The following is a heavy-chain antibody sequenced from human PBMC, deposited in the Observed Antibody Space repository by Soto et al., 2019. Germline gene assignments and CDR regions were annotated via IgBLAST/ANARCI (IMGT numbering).Heavy chain of an antibody. D-gene: IGHD1-7*01. Sequence: SETLSLTCTVSGGPISSYYWSWIRQPPGKGLEWIGFIYYSGSTNYNPSLKSRVTISVDTSKNQFSLKLSSVTAADTAVYYCAREKTTIGDFDYWGQGTLVTVSS. CDR1: GGPISSYY. J-gene: IGHJ4*02. CDR3: AREKTTIGDFDY. V-gene: IGHV4-59*01. CDR2: IYYSGST.